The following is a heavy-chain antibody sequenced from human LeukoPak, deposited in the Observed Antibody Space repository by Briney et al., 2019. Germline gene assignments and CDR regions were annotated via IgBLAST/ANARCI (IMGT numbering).Heavy chain of an antibody. CDR1: GFTFSSYG. CDR2: IWYDGSNK. CDR3: AREVVDYYDSSGYANYYYYGMDV. V-gene: IGHV3-33*01. J-gene: IGHJ6*02. D-gene: IGHD3-22*01. Sequence: GRSLRLSRAASGFTFSSYGMHWVRQAPGKGLEWVAVIWYDGSNKYYADSVKGRFTISRDNSKNTLYLQMNSLRAEDTAVYYCAREVVDYYDSSGYANYYYYGMDVWGQGTTVTVSS.